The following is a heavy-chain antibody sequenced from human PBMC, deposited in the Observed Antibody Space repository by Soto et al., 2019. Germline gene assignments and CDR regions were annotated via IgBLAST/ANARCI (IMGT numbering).Heavy chain of an antibody. CDR3: AKYFSGRHYFDY. D-gene: IGHD6-19*01. J-gene: IGHJ4*02. Sequence: QVQLVESGGGVVQPGRSLRLSCAASGFTFSSYGMHWVRQAPGKGLEWVAVISYDGSNKYYADSVKGRFTISRDNSKNTLYLQMNSLRAEDTAVYYCAKYFSGRHYFDYWGQGTLVTVSS. V-gene: IGHV3-30*18. CDR2: ISYDGSNK. CDR1: GFTFSSYG.